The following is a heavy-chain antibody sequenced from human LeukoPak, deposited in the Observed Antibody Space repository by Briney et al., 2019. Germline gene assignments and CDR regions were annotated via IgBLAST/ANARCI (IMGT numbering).Heavy chain of an antibody. D-gene: IGHD3-10*01. J-gene: IGHJ3*02. Sequence: GGSLRLSCVVSGFTFTSSWMTWVRQAPGKGLEWVANIKQDGSEKHYVDSVKGRYTISRDNAKNSLYLQMNSLRAEDTAVYYCASEPGIGYAFDIWGQGTVVTVSS. V-gene: IGHV3-7*01. CDR3: ASEPGIGYAFDI. CDR1: GFTFTSSW. CDR2: IKQDGSEK.